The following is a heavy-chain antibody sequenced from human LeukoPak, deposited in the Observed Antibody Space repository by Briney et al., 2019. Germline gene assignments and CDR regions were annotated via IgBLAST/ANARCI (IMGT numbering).Heavy chain of an antibody. J-gene: IGHJ4*02. CDR2: ISYDGSNK. V-gene: IGHV3-30-3*01. CDR1: GVTFSSYA. Sequence: GRSLRLSCAASGVTFSSYAMHWGRQAPGKRLEWGAVISYDGSNKYYADSVKGRFTISRDNSKNTLHLQMNSLRAEDTAVYYCARSWYFDYWGQGTLVSVSS. CDR3: ARSWYFDY.